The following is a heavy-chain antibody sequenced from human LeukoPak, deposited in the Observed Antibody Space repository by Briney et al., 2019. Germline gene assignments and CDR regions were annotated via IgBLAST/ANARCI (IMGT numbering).Heavy chain of an antibody. CDR1: GGSVSSGTYY. J-gene: IGHJ4*02. CDR3: ARRGGSGRSFDY. CDR2: IYYTGST. V-gene: IGHV4-61*01. Sequence: SETLSLTCTVSGGSVSSGTYYWSWIRQPPGKGLEWIGYIYYTGSTNYNPSLKSRLTISVDTSKNQFSLKLSSVTAADTAVYYCARRGGSGRSFDYWGQGTLVAVSS. D-gene: IGHD3-10*01.